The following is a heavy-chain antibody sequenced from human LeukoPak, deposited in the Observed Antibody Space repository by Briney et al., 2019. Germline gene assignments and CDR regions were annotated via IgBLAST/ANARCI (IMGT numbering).Heavy chain of an antibody. CDR2: FDPEDGET. J-gene: IGHJ4*02. CDR3: ARGQANRLLWVGELLSNINPLDF. CDR1: GYTLTELS. V-gene: IGHV1-24*01. D-gene: IGHD3-10*01. Sequence: ASVKVSCKVSGYTLTELSMHWVRQAPGKGLEWMGGFDPEDGETIYAQKFQGRVTMTEDTSTDTAYMELSSLRSDDTAMYYCARGQANRLLWVGELLSNINPLDFWGQGTLVTVSS.